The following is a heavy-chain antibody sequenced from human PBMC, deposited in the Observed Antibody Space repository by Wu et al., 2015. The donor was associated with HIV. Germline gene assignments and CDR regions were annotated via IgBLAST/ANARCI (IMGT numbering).Heavy chain of an antibody. CDR1: GGTFSSYA. J-gene: IGHJ6*03. Sequence: QVQLVQSGAEVKKPGSSVKVSCKASGGTFSSYAISWVRQAPGQGLEWMGGIIPILGTANYAQKFQGRVTITADESTSTAYMELSSLRSEDTAVYYCARAPDELGMDYYYYMDVWGKGDHGHRLL. CDR3: ARAPDELGMDYYYYMDV. D-gene: IGHD7-27*01. CDR2: IIPILGTA. V-gene: IGHV1-69*12.